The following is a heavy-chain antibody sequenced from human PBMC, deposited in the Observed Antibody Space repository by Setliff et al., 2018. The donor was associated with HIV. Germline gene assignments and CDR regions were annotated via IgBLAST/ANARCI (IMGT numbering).Heavy chain of an antibody. CDR3: ATAGEMATIGYSYYYMGV. CDR2: ITPIFGTT. V-gene: IGHV1-69*13. Sequence: SVKVSCKASGGTFSRNPISWVRQAPGQGLEWMGGITPIFGTTKYAQKFQGRVTITADESRTTAYLGLNSLRSEDTAVYYCATAGEMATIGYSYYYMGVWGKGTTVTVSS. CDR1: GGTFSRNP. D-gene: IGHD3-10*01. J-gene: IGHJ6*03.